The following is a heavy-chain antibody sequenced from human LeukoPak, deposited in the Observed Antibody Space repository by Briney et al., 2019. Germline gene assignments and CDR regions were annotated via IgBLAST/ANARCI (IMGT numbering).Heavy chain of an antibody. CDR2: MWYDGSNE. D-gene: IGHD6-13*01. CDR3: AREHTIAATGTHWFAP. J-gene: IGHJ5*02. V-gene: IGHV3-33*01. CDR1: GFAFSRYG. Sequence: PGRSLRLSCAASGFAFSRYGMHWLRQAPGTGLEWVAVMWYDGSNEAYADSVRGRFTISRDNSENRLYLQMSSLRVGDTAVYYCAREHTIAATGTHWFAPWGQGTLVTVSS.